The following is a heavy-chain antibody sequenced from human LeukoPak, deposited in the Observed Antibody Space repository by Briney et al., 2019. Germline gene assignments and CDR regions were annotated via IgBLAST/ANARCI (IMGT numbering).Heavy chain of an antibody. J-gene: IGHJ4*02. CDR3: ARDGELRGYSGYDFDY. Sequence: GGSLRLSCAASGFIFSSYRMNWVRQAPGKGLEWVSSISSSGSYIYYADSVRGRFTISRDNAKNSLYLQMNSLRAGDTAVYYCARDGELRGYSGYDFDYWGQGTLVTVSS. CDR2: ISSSGSYI. D-gene: IGHD5-12*01. CDR1: GFIFSSYR. V-gene: IGHV3-21*01.